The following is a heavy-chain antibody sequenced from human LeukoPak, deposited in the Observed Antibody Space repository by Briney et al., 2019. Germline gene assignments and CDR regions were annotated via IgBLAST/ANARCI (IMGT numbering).Heavy chain of an antibody. D-gene: IGHD3-3*01. CDR1: GYNFSNNW. CDR3: ARRSHVDGDGYYRDALDV. CDR2: IYPGDSNT. V-gene: IGHV5-51*01. J-gene: IGHJ3*01. Sequence: GESLKISCQGSGYNFSNNWIVWVRQMPGQGLEWMGIIYPGDSNTRYGPSFQGQVTISVDKSINVAYLQWSSLKASDSAFYFCARRSHVDGDGYYRDALDVWGQGTLVVVSS.